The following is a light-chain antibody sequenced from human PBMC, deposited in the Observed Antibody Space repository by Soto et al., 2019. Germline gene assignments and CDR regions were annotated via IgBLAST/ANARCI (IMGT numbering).Light chain of an antibody. CDR3: QHYKT. CDR2: KAS. J-gene: IGKJ1*01. Sequence: MSQSPATLSGSVGDRVTITCRASQTISSWLAWYQQKPGKAPKLLIYKASTLKSGVPSRFSGSGSGTEFTLTISSLQPDDFATYYCQHYKTFGQGTKVDIK. CDR1: QTISSW. V-gene: IGKV1-5*03.